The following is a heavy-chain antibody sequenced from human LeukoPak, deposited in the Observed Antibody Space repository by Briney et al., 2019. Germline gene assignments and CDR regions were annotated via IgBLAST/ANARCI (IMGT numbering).Heavy chain of an antibody. J-gene: IGHJ4*02. D-gene: IGHD3-3*01. V-gene: IGHV3-23*01. CDR3: ANAARITIFGVVIHPFDY. Sequence: QSGGSLRLSCAASGFTFSSYAMSWVRQAPGKGLEWVSAISGSGGSTYYADSVKGRFTISRDNSKNTLYLQMNSLRAEDTAVYYRANAARITIFGVVIHPFDYWGQGTLVTVSS. CDR2: ISGSGGST. CDR1: GFTFSSYA.